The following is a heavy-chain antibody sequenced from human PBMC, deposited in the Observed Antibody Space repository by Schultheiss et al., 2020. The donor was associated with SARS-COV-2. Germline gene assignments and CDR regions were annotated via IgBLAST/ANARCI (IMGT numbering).Heavy chain of an antibody. D-gene: IGHD6-13*01. CDR2: IYYSGST. CDR3: AREGPGAAAGPFDY. J-gene: IGHJ4*02. Sequence: SETLSLTCTVSGGSISSSSYYWGWIRQPPGKGLEWIGSIYYSGSTNYNPSLKSRVTISVDTSKNQFSLKLSSVTAADTAVYYCAREGPGAAAGPFDYWGQGTLVTVSS. CDR1: GGSISSSSYY. V-gene: IGHV4-39*07.